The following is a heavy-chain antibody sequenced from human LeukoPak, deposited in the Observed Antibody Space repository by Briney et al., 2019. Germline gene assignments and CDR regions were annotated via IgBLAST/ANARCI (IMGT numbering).Heavy chain of an antibody. CDR3: AKDLRPDGVDNFDH. V-gene: IGHV3-23*01. D-gene: IGHD2-8*01. CDR2: ILASGSPT. Sequence: GGSLRLSCAASGFNFNSYTMNWVRQAPGKGLQWVANILASGSPTYCADSVKGRFIISRDNSKNTVYLQMNSLRVEDTAIYYCAKDLRPDGVDNFDHWGQGILVTVSS. CDR1: GFNFNSYT. J-gene: IGHJ4*02.